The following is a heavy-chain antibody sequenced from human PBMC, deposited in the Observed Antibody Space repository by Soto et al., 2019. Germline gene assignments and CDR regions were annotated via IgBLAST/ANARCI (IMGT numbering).Heavy chain of an antibody. Sequence: EVQLLESGGGFIQPGGSLGLSCAASGFTFSNSVMAWVRQAPGKGLEWVSAISATGTISFYGDSVKGRFTVSRDNSKDTLYLHMGSLRADDTAIYYCAKMAWLGDPPGGDFWGQGTLVTVSS. J-gene: IGHJ4*02. CDR1: GFTFSNSV. CDR3: AKMAWLGDPPGGDF. V-gene: IGHV3-23*01. CDR2: ISATGTIS. D-gene: IGHD3-10*01.